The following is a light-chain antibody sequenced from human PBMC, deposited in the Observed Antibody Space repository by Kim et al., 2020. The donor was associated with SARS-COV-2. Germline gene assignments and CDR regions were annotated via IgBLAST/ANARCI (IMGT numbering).Light chain of an antibody. CDR3: QQYSNWPPYT. CDR2: GAS. J-gene: IGKJ2*01. Sequence: EIVMTQSPATLSVSPGERVTLSCRASQSVDSNFAWYQQKPGQAPRLLIYGASTSATDIPARFSGSGSGTEFTLIISSLQSEDFAVYYCQQYSNWPPYTFGQGTKVDIK. V-gene: IGKV3-15*01. CDR1: QSVDSN.